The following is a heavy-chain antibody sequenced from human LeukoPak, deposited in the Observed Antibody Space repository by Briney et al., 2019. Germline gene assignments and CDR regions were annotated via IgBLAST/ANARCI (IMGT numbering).Heavy chain of an antibody. J-gene: IGHJ4*02. CDR2: IYYSGST. CDR3: ARGGYSWQYHFDY. V-gene: IGHV4-30-4*01. CDR1: GGSFSGYY. D-gene: IGHD5-18*01. Sequence: SETLSLTCAVYGGSFSGYYWSWIRQPPGKGLEWIGYIYYSGSTYYNPSLKSRVTISVDTSKNQFSLKLSSATAADTAVYYCARGGYSWQYHFDYWGQGTLVTVSS.